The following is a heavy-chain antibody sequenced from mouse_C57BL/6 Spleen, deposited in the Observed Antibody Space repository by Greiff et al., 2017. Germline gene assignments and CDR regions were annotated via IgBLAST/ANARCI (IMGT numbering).Heavy chain of an antibody. Sequence: QVQLQQSGAELARPGASVKLSCKASGYTFTSYGISWVKQRTGQGLEWIGEIYPRSGNTYYNEKFKGKATLTADKSSSTASMELRSLTSEASAVYFCARTGTALFDYWGQGTTLTVSS. CDR2: IYPRSGNT. D-gene: IGHD1-2*01. CDR3: ARTGTALFDY. CDR1: GYTFTSYG. J-gene: IGHJ2*01. V-gene: IGHV1-81*01.